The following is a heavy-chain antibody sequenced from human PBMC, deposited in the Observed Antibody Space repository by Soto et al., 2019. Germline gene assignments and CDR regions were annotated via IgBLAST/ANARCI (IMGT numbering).Heavy chain of an antibody. CDR2: ISSSSSYI. V-gene: IGHV3-21*01. Sequence: PGGSLRLSCAASGFTFSSYSMNWVRQAPGKGLEWVSSISSSSSYIYYADSVKGRFTISRDNAKNSLYLQMNSLRAEDTAVYYCARGRVRGSRENSYYYYGMDVWGQGTTVTVSS. CDR3: ARGRVRGSRENSYYYYGMDV. J-gene: IGHJ6*02. D-gene: IGHD3-16*01. CDR1: GFTFSSYS.